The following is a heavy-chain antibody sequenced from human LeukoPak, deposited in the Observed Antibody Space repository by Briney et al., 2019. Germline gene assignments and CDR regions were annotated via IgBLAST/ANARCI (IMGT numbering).Heavy chain of an antibody. CDR3: ARDPPYYDSSGYYKDY. D-gene: IGHD3-22*01. CDR2: INPNSGGT. CDR1: GYTFTGYY. V-gene: IGHV1-2*02. Sequence: ASVKVSCKASGYTFTGYYMHWVRQAPGQGLEWMGWINPNSGGTNYAQKFQGRVTMTRDTSISTAYMELSRLRSDDTAVYYCARDPPYYDSSGYYKDYWGQGTLVTVSS. J-gene: IGHJ4*02.